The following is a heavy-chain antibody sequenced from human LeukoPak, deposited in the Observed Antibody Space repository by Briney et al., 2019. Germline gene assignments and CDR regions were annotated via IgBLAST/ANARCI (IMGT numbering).Heavy chain of an antibody. D-gene: IGHD1-7*01. J-gene: IGHJ6*03. CDR1: GFTFSNYG. V-gene: IGHV3-23*01. CDR2: ISGSGGST. Sequence: PGGSLRLSCAASGFTFSNYGMNWVRPAPGKGREWVSGISGSGGSTYYADSVKGRFTISRDNSKNTLFLQMNSLRAEDTAVYYCAKRRGLELLYYYYMDVWGKGTTVTVSS. CDR3: AKRRGLELLYYYYMDV.